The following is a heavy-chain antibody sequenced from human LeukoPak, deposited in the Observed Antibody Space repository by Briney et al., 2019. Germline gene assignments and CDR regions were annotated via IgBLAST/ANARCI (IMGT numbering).Heavy chain of an antibody. D-gene: IGHD3-16*01. CDR1: GASVSATNHY. CDR2: IYYDAGA. V-gene: IGHV4-31*03. J-gene: IGHJ6*02. CDR3: ARGGGLDV. Sequence: SQTLSLTCTVSGASVSATNHYWSWLRQHPGQGPEWIAYIYYDAGAYYNPSLESRVTISLDSSANQFSLGLSSVTAADTAVYYCARGGGLDVWGQGATVTVSS.